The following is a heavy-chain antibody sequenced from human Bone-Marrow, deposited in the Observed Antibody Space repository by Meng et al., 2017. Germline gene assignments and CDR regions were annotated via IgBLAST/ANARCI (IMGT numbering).Heavy chain of an antibody. D-gene: IGHD3-10*01. Sequence: SETLSLTCAVYGGSFSGYYWSWIRQPPGKGLEWIGEINHSGSTNYNPSLKSRITIPVDTSKNQFSLKLSSVTAADTAVYYCARGRGVRGPGRWFDPWGQGTLVTVSS. CDR1: GGSFSGYY. V-gene: IGHV4-34*01. J-gene: IGHJ5*02. CDR3: ARGRGVRGPGRWFDP. CDR2: INHSGST.